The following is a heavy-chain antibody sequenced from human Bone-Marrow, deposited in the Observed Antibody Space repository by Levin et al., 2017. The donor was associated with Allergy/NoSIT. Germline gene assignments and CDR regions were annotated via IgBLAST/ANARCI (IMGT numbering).Heavy chain of an antibody. J-gene: IGHJ4*02. D-gene: IGHD6-19*01. CDR3: AKSSGWDNLDY. CDR2: ISGSGGST. CDR1: GFTFSSYA. Sequence: GESLKISCAASGFTFSSYAMSWVRQAPGKGLEWVSAISGSGGSTYYADSVKGRFTISRDNSKNTLYLQMNSLRAEDTAVYYCAKSSGWDNLDYWGQGTQVTVSS. V-gene: IGHV3-23*01.